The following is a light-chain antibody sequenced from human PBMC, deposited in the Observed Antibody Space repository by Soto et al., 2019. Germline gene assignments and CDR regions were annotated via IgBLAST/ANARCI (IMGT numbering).Light chain of an antibody. CDR3: QQYGDSPQT. CDR2: DAS. Sequence: EVVMTQSPATLCVSPGEGVTLSCRASQTVPSRIAWYQQKPGQAPSLLIYDASNRATGIPARFSGSGSGTDFTLTISSLEPEDVAVYYCQQYGDSPQTFGAGTKVDIK. CDR1: QTVPSR. J-gene: IGKJ4*02. V-gene: IGKV3D-15*01.